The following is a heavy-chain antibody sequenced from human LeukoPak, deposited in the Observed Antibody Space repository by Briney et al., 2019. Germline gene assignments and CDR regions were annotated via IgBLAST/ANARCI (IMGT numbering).Heavy chain of an antibody. J-gene: IGHJ6*02. CDR1: GFTFSSYA. Sequence: GGSLRLSCAASGFTFSSYAMSWVRQAPGKGLEWVSAISGSGGSTYYADSVKGRFTISRDNSKNTLYLQMNSLRAEDTAVYYCAKSPGPDIVVVPAALMDVWGQGTTVTVSS. D-gene: IGHD2-2*01. CDR2: ISGSGGST. CDR3: AKSPGPDIVVVPAALMDV. V-gene: IGHV3-23*01.